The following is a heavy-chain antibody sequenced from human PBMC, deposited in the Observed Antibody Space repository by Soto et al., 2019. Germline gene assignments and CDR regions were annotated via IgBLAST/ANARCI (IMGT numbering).Heavy chain of an antibody. Sequence: QVQLQESGPGLVKPSGTLSLTCAVSGGSISSSNWWSWVRQPPGKGLEWIGEIYHSGSTNYNPSLKSRVTISVAKAKIQFSLQLSSVTAADKAVYYCARDPGGGRLPYGMDVWGQGTTVTVSS. J-gene: IGHJ6*01. CDR3: ARDPGGGRLPYGMDV. V-gene: IGHV4-4*02. CDR1: GGSISSSNW. D-gene: IGHD2-15*01. CDR2: IYHSGST.